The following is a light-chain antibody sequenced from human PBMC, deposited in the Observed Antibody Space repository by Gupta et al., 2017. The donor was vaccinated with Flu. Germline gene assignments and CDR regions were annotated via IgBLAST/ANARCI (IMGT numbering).Light chain of an antibody. J-gene: IGLJ3*02. CDR2: EVI. CDR1: SSDVGGYNY. CDR3: SSYTSSNSLE. V-gene: IGLV2-14*01. Sequence: QSALPQPASVSGSPGKSITISCTGTSSDVGGYNYVSWYQHHPGKAPKLMIYEVINRPSGVSNRFSGSKSGNTASLTISGLQAEDEADYYCSSYTSSNSLEFGGGTKLTVL.